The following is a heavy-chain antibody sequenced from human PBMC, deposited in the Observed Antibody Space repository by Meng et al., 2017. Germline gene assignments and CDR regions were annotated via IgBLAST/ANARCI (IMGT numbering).Heavy chain of an antibody. D-gene: IGHD6-19*01. CDR2: ISSSSSYI. CDR3: ARDLSLRIAVAGRKSYYYYYGMDV. V-gene: IGHV3-21*01. CDR1: GFTFSSYA. J-gene: IGHJ6*02. Sequence: GGSLRLSCAASGFTFSSYAMSWVRQAPGKGLEWVSSISSSSSYIYYADSVKGRFTISRDNAKNSLYLQMNSLRAEDTAVYYCARDLSLRIAVAGRKSYYYYYGMDVWGQGTTVTVSS.